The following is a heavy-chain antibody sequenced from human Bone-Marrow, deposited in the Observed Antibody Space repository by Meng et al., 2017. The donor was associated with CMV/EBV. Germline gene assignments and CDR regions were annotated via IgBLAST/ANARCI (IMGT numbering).Heavy chain of an antibody. CDR2: IYSGGSST. CDR1: GFTFSSYW. V-gene: IGHV3-74*01. CDR3: AKDPSSSYRVLPEY. Sequence: GESLKISCAASGFTFSSYWMNWVRQAPGKGLVWVSRIYSGGSSTSYADSVKGRFTISRDNSKNTLYLQMNSLRAEDTAVYYCAKDPSSSYRVLPEYWGQGTLVTVSS. D-gene: IGHD3-22*01. J-gene: IGHJ4*02.